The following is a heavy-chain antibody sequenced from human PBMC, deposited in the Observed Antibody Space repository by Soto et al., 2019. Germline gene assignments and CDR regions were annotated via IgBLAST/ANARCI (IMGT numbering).Heavy chain of an antibody. CDR2: IDWDDDK. CDR3: ARIQLNSGNYGWFDT. D-gene: IGHD4-17*01. V-gene: IGHV2-70*01. CDR1: GFSLSTSGMC. J-gene: IGHJ5*02. Sequence: SGPTLVNPTQTLTLTCTFSGFSLSTSGMCVSWIRQPPGKALEWLALIDWDDDKYYSTSLKTRLTISKDTSKNQVVLTMTNMDPVDTATYYCARIQLNSGNYGWFDTWGQGTLVTVSS.